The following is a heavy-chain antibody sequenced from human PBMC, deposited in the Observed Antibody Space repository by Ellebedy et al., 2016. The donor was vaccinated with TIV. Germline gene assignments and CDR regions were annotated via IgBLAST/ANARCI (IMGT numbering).Heavy chain of an antibody. Sequence: GESLKISCAASGFTFSSYAMHWVRQAPGKGLEWVANIRQDGSEKYYVDSVKGRFTISRDNAKNSLYLHLNSLGAEDTAIYYCTRESGGSYYTAFDIWGQGTRVTVSS. D-gene: IGHD1-26*01. J-gene: IGHJ3*02. CDR2: IRQDGSEK. V-gene: IGHV3-7*01. CDR3: TRESGGSYYTAFDI. CDR1: GFTFSSYA.